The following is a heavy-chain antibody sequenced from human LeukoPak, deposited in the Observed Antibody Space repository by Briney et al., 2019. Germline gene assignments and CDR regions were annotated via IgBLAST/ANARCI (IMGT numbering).Heavy chain of an antibody. D-gene: IGHD1-26*01. CDR2: IYYSGST. V-gene: IGHV4-59*01. Sequence: SETLSLTCTVSGGSISSYYWTWIRQPPGKGLEWIGYIYYSGSTNYNPSLKSRVTISVDTSKNQFSLKLNSVTAADTAFYYCARSGSYHNNLDYWGQGTLVTVSS. J-gene: IGHJ4*02. CDR1: GGSISSYY. CDR3: ARSGSYHNNLDY.